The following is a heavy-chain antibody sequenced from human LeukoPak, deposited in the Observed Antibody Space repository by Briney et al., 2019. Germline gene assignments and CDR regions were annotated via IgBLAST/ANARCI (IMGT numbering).Heavy chain of an antibody. CDR3: ARVQRGYSYNPLGYYYYYMDV. Sequence: AGGSLRLSCAASGFTFSYWLTWVRQAPGKGLEWVANIKQDGSEKYYVGSVKGRFTISRDNAKNSLYLQMNSLRAEDTAVYYCARVQRGYSYNPLGYYYYYMDVWGKGTTVTVSS. J-gene: IGHJ6*03. D-gene: IGHD5-18*01. V-gene: IGHV3-7*01. CDR1: GFTFSYW. CDR2: IKQDGSEK.